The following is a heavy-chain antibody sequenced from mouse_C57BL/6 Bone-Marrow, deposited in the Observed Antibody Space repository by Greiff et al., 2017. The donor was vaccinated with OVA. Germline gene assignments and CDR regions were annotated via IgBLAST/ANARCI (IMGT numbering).Heavy chain of an antibody. CDR2: IYPRSGNT. CDR3: AIHSYGSSTFAY. D-gene: IGHD1-1*01. V-gene: IGHV1-81*01. J-gene: IGHJ3*01. Sequence: QVQLQQSGAELARPGASVKLSCKASGYTFTSYGISWVKQRTGQGLEWIGEIYPRSGNTYYNEKFKGKATLTADKSSSTAYMELRSLTSEDSAVSFCAIHSYGSSTFAYGGQGTLVTVSA. CDR1: GYTFTSYG.